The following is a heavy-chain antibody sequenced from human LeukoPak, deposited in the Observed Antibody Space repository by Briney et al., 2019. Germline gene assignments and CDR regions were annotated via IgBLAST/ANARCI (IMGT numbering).Heavy chain of an antibody. CDR1: GGPFSGYY. CDR3: ARAAYSGSYYVDY. J-gene: IGHJ4*02. D-gene: IGHD1-26*01. Sequence: SETLSLTCAVYGGPFSGYYWSWIRQPPGKGLEWIGEINHSGSTNYNPSLKSRVTISVDTSKNQFSLKLSSVTAADTAVYYCARAAYSGSYYVDYWGQGTLVTVSS. CDR2: INHSGST. V-gene: IGHV4-34*01.